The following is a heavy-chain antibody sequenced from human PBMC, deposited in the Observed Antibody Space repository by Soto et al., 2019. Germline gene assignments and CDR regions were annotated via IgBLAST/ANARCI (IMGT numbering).Heavy chain of an antibody. Sequence: SLRLSCAASGFTISNSYTTWVRQAPGKGLEWVSVIYTGGSAYYADSVKGRSTISRDASKNTLYLQVNSLRAEDTAVYYCARATRYFGSFDYWGQGILVTVSS. J-gene: IGHJ4*02. CDR3: ARATRYFGSFDY. CDR1: GFTISNSY. D-gene: IGHD2-2*01. CDR2: IYTGGSA. V-gene: IGHV3-53*01.